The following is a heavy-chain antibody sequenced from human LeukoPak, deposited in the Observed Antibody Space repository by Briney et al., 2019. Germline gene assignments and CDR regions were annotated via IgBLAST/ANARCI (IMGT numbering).Heavy chain of an antibody. J-gene: IGHJ6*01. CDR3: AKTDPRVAGTDYFYYGMAV. CDR1: GFTFSAYS. D-gene: IGHD3-3*01. V-gene: IGHV3-48*01. CDR2: ISSSSSTI. Sequence: PGGSLRLSCAASGFTFSAYSMNWVRQAPGKGLEWVSYISSSSSTIYYADSVKGRFTISRDNAKNSLYLQMNSLRAEDTAVYYCAKTDPRVAGTDYFYYGMAVWGQGTTVTVSS.